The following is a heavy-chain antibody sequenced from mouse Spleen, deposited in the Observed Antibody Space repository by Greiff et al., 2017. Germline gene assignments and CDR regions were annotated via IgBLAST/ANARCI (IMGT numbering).Heavy chain of an antibody. CDR2: INPYNGGT. CDR3: ARTIITIDY. J-gene: IGHJ2*01. CDR1: GYTFTDYY. V-gene: IGHV1-19*01. D-gene: IGHD1-1*01. Sequence: EVQLQQSGPVLVKPGASVKMSCKASGYTFTDYYMNWVKQSHGKSLEWIGVINPYNGGTSYNQKFKGKATLTVDKSSSTAYMELNSLTSEDSAVYYCARTIITIDYWGQGTTLTVSS.